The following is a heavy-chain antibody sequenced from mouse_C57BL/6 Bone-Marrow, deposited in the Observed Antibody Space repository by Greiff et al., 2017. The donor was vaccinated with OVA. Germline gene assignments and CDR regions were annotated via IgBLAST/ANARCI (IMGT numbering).Heavy chain of an antibody. V-gene: IGHV1-69*01. J-gene: IGHJ3*01. CDR3: ARRDGYYPWCAY. CDR2: IDPSDSYT. D-gene: IGHD2-3*01. CDR1: GYTFTSYW. Sequence: QVQLQQPGAELVMPGASVKLSCKASGYTFTSYWMHWVKQRPGQGLEWIGEIDPSDSYTNYNQKFKGKSTLTVDKSSSTAYMQLSSLTSEDSAVYYCARRDGYYPWCAYWGQGTLVTVSA.